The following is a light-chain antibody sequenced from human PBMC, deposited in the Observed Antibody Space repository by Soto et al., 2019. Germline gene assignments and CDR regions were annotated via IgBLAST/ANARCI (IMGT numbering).Light chain of an antibody. Sequence: QSVLTQPPSVSAAPGQKDTISCSGSSSNIGNNYVFWYQQLPGTAPKLLIYDNDKRPSGIPDRFSGSKSGTSATLGITGLQTGDEADYYCASWDRSLSVGVFGGGTKLTVL. V-gene: IGLV1-51*01. J-gene: IGLJ2*01. CDR2: DND. CDR1: SSNIGNNY. CDR3: ASWDRSLSVGV.